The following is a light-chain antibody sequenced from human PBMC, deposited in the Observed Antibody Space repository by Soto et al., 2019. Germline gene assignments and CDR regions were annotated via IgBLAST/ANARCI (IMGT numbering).Light chain of an antibody. Sequence: QSVLTQPPSVSAAAGQKVTISCSGRGSNIGTNHVSWFQKLPGTAPKGVIYDTNRRPSGIPGRFSASKSGTSATLAITGLPTDDEADYYCATWDTSLSAVVFGGGTKLTVL. J-gene: IGLJ3*02. CDR3: ATWDTSLSAVV. CDR2: DTN. V-gene: IGLV1-51*01. CDR1: GSNIGTNH.